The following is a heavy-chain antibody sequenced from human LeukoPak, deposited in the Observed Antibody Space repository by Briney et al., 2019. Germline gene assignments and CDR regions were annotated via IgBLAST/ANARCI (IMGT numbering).Heavy chain of an antibody. J-gene: IGHJ4*02. D-gene: IGHD3-10*01. V-gene: IGHV4-4*07. CDR3: ARDTYYYGSGSYRLDY. CDR2: IHTSGST. Sequence: SETLSLTCTVSGGSISSYYWSWIRQPAGKGLEWIGGIHTSGSTNYNPSLKSRVTMSVDTSKNQFSLKLSSVTAADTAVYYCARDTYYYGSGSYRLDYWGQGTLVTVSS. CDR1: GGSISSYY.